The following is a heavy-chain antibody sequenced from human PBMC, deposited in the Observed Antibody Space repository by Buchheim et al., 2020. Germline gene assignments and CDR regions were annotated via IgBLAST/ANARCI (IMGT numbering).Heavy chain of an antibody. J-gene: IGHJ6*02. D-gene: IGHD6-19*01. Sequence: QVQLVQSGAEVKKPGSSVKVSCKASGGTFSSYAISWVRQAPGQGLEWMGGIIPIFGTANYAQKFQGRATITADESTSTASMELSSLRSEDTAVYYCARAEAVAGPRDYYYYGMDVWGQGTT. CDR1: GGTFSSYA. V-gene: IGHV1-69*12. CDR3: ARAEAVAGPRDYYYYGMDV. CDR2: IIPIFGTA.